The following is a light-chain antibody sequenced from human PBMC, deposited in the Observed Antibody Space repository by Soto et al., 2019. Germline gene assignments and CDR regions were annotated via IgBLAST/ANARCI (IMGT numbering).Light chain of an antibody. J-gene: IGLJ2*01. CDR1: SGHRTYA. Sequence: QLVLTQSPSASASLGASVKLTCTLRSGHRTYAIAWHQQQPEKGPRFLMKVNSDGSHRKGDGSPDRFSGSSSGAERYLTISSLQSEDEADYDCQTWGTGIHVVFGGGTKLTVL. CDR2: VNSDGSH. V-gene: IGLV4-69*01. CDR3: QTWGTGIHVV.